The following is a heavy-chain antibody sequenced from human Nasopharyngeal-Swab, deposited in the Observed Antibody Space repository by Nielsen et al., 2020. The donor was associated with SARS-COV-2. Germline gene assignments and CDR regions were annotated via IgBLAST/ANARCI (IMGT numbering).Heavy chain of an antibody. CDR3: ARVYYDSSGYYQY. V-gene: IGHV1-3*01. Sequence: VRQAPGQRLEWMGWINAGNGNTKYSQKFQGRVTITRDTSASTAYMELSSLRSEDTAVYYCARVYYDSSGYYQYWGQGTRVTVSS. D-gene: IGHD3-22*01. CDR2: INAGNGNT. J-gene: IGHJ4*02.